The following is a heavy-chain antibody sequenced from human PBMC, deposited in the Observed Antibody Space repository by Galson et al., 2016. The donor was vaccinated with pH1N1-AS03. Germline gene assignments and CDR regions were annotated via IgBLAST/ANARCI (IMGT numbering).Heavy chain of an antibody. J-gene: IGHJ4*02. Sequence: SLRLSCAASGFTFSTYNMNWVRQAPGKGLEWVSSITTGSGYIYYAESVKGRFVISRDNAKNSLYLQMNSLRVDDTALYYCVRGRRMDRGVTADHWGQGTLVTVSS. V-gene: IGHV3-21*06. D-gene: IGHD3-10*01. CDR3: VRGRRMDRGVTADH. CDR1: GFTFSTYN. CDR2: ITTGSGYI.